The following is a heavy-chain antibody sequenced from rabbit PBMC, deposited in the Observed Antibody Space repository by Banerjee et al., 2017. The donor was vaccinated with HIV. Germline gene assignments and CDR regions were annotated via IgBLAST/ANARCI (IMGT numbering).Heavy chain of an antibody. Sequence: QSLEESGGDLVQPGASLTLTCTASGFSFSSSYYMCWVRQAPGKGLEWIGCIGTGSGSTYYATWAKGRFTISKTSSTTVTLQMTSLTAADTATYFCVSYSSGWGPIFNLWGPGTLVTVS. J-gene: IGHJ4*01. CDR3: VSYSSGWGPIFNL. CDR2: IGTGSGST. D-gene: IGHD4-1*01. V-gene: IGHV1S40*01. CDR1: GFSFSSSYY.